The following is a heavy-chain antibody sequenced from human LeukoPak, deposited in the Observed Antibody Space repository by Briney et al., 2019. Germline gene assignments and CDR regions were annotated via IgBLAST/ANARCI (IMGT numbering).Heavy chain of an antibody. Sequence: GGSLRLSCTASGFTFGDYAMSWIRQAPGKGLEWVAVISYDGSNKYYADSVKGRFTISRDNSKNTLYLQMNSLRAEDTAVYYCAKLYSGYDPGFDYWGQGTLVTVSS. CDR1: GFTFGDYA. V-gene: IGHV3-30*04. J-gene: IGHJ4*02. CDR3: AKLYSGYDPGFDY. CDR2: ISYDGSNK. D-gene: IGHD5-12*01.